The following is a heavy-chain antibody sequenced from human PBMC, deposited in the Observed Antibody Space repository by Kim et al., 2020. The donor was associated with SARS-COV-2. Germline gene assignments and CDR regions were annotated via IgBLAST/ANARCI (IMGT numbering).Heavy chain of an antibody. CDR3: TRDPDYSKGASFDY. Sequence: ADSVKGRFTISTDNSKNMMYPQMNSLRAEDTAVYYCTRDPDYSKGASFDYWGQGTLVTVSS. J-gene: IGHJ4*02. V-gene: IGHV3-74*01. D-gene: IGHD4-4*01.